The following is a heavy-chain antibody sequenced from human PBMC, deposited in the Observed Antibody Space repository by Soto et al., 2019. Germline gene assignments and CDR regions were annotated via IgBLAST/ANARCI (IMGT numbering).Heavy chain of an antibody. Sequence: GASVKVSCKASGYTFTSYDIDWVRQATGQGLEWMGWMNPNSGNTGYAQKFQGRVTMTRNTSISTAYMELSSLRSEDTAVYYCARERGGVVASYYYYYMDVWGKGTTVTVSS. V-gene: IGHV1-8*01. CDR1: GYTFTSYD. D-gene: IGHD2-15*01. CDR3: ARERGGVVASYYYYYMDV. CDR2: MNPNSGNT. J-gene: IGHJ6*03.